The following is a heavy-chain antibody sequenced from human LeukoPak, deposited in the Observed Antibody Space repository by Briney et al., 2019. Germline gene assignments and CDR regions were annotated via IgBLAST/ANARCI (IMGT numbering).Heavy chain of an antibody. J-gene: IGHJ5*02. Sequence: ASVKVSCKASGYTFTSYYMHWVRQAPGQGLEWTGIINPSGGSTSYAQKFQGRVTMTRDTSTSTVYMELSSLRSEDTAVYYCARDIAAHLFDPWGQGTLVTVSS. CDR3: ARDIAAHLFDP. V-gene: IGHV1-46*03. D-gene: IGHD6-6*01. CDR1: GYTFTSYY. CDR2: INPSGGST.